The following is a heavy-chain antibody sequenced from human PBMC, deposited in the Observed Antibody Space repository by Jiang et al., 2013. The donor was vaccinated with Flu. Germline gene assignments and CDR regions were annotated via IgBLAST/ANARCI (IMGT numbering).Heavy chain of an antibody. CDR1: GDSVSSFY. D-gene: IGHD3-10*01. CDR3: AIGIFGESLGY. CDR2: SLTWEC. Sequence: VSGDSVSSFYWSWIRQPPGRDWSGLGISLTWECQLQSLLKSRVTLSVDTSKNQFSLRLTSVTAADTAVYYCAIGIFGESLGYWGRGTLVTVSS. J-gene: IGHJ4*02. V-gene: IGHV4-59*02.